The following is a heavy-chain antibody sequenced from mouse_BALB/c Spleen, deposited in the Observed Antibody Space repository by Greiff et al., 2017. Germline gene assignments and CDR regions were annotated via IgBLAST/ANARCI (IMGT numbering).Heavy chain of an antibody. CDR2: INSNGGST. CDR1: GFTFSSYY. D-gene: IGHD1-1*01. CDR3: ARQATVVGGDFDY. J-gene: IGHJ2*01. V-gene: IGHV5-6-2*01. Sequence: EVKLVESGGGLVKLGGSLKLSCAASGFTFSSYYMSWVRQTPEKRLELVAAINSNGGSTYYPDTVKGRFTISRDNAKNTLYLQMSSLKSEDTALYYCARQATVVGGDFDYWGQGTTLTVSS.